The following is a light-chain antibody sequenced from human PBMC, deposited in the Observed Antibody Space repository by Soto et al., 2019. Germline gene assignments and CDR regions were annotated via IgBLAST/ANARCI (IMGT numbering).Light chain of an antibody. J-gene: IGKJ1*01. V-gene: IGKV3-15*01. CDR1: QSVRSN. CDR2: GAS. Sequence: EIVMTQSPATLSVSPGERATLSCRASQSVRSNLAWYQQKPGQAPRLLIYGASTRAAGIPARFSGSGSGTEFTLTISSLQSEDFAVYYCQQYNNWLWTFGQGTKVDI. CDR3: QQYNNWLWT.